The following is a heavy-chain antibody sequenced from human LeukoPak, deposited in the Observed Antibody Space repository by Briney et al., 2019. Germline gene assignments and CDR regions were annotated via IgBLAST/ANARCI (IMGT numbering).Heavy chain of an antibody. CDR2: IKSKTNGGTI. CDR1: GFTFSSYA. Sequence: GGSLRLSCAASGFTFSSYAMSLVRQAPGKGLEWVGRIKSKTNGGTIDYAPPVKGRFTISRDDSKNALYLQMNSLQTEDTGVYFCSTVGSSWAVDYWGQGTLVTVSS. CDR3: STVGSSWAVDY. J-gene: IGHJ4*02. D-gene: IGHD2-2*01. V-gene: IGHV3-15*01.